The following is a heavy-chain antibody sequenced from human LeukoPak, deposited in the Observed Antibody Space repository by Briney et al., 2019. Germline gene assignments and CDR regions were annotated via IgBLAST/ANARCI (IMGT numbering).Heavy chain of an antibody. J-gene: IGHJ5*02. V-gene: IGHV1-8*02. CDR3: ARAPMVRGVIITRFDP. CDR2: MNPNNGNT. CDR1: GYTFTTYD. D-gene: IGHD3-10*01. Sequence: GASVRVSCKASGYTFTTYDINWVRQATGQGLEWMGWMNPNNGNTGYAQKFQDRVTMTRDTSISTAYMELSSLRSEDTAVYYCARAPMVRGVIITRFDPWGQGTLVTVSS.